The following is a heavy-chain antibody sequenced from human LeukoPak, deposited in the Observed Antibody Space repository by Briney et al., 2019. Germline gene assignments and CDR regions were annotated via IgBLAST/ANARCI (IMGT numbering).Heavy chain of an antibody. CDR1: GGSFSGYY. V-gene: IGHV4-34*01. CDR3: ARHGAGAARPLDY. Sequence: SSETLSLTCAVYGGSFSGYYWSWIRQPPGKGLEWIGEINHSGSTNYNPSLKSRVTISVDTSKNQFSLKLSSVTAADTAVYYCARHGAGAARPLDYWGQGTLVTVSS. CDR2: INHSGST. D-gene: IGHD6-6*01. J-gene: IGHJ4*02.